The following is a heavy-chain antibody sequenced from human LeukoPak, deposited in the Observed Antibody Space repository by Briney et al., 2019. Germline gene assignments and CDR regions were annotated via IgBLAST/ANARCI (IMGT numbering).Heavy chain of an antibody. CDR2: IYYSGST. CDR1: GGSISSYY. V-gene: IGHV4-59*01. CDR3: ARGSIKHFDY. Sequence: PSETLSLTCTVSGGSISSYYWSWIRQPPGKGLEWIGYIYYSGSTNYNPSLKSRVTISVDTSKNQFSLKLSSVTAADTAVYYCARGSIKHFDYWGQGTLVTVSS. J-gene: IGHJ4*02. D-gene: IGHD3-9*01.